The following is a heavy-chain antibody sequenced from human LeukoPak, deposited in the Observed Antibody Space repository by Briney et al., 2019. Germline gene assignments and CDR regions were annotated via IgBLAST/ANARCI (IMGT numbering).Heavy chain of an antibody. J-gene: IGHJ4*02. V-gene: IGHV3-30*02. CDR2: IRYDGSNK. Sequence: GGSPRLSCAASGFTFSSFGMHWVRQAPGNGLEWVAFIRYDGSNKKYADAVTGRFTISRDNSKNTLYLQMSSLRAEDTAVYYCATLEEAGDYWGQGTLVTVSS. CDR3: ATLEEAGDY. CDR1: GFTFSSFG. D-gene: IGHD1-1*01.